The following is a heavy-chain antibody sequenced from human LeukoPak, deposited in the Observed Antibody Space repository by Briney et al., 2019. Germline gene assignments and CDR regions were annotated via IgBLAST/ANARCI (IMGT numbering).Heavy chain of an antibody. J-gene: IGHJ4*02. CDR1: GFTVSSNY. CDR2: ISSGRGRSTI. V-gene: IGHV3-11*01. D-gene: IGHD3-22*01. Sequence: GGSLRLSCAASGFTVSSNYMSWIRQAPGKGLEWLSYISSGRGRSTIYYADSVKGRFSISRDNAKNILYLQINSLRAEDTAVYYCARDLKVEDNSGYYAFDYWGQGTLVTVSS. CDR3: ARDLKVEDNSGYYAFDY.